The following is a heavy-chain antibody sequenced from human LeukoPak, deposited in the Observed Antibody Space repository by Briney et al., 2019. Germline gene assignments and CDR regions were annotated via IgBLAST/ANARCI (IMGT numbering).Heavy chain of an antibody. CDR2: ISGSGGST. J-gene: IGHJ6*04. CDR1: RFTLNSYA. D-gene: IGHD2-2*03. V-gene: IGHV3-23*01. CDR3: AKTGGHSSSASRLDKYGMDV. Sequence: PGGSLRLSRADSRFTLNSYAMRWVHQAPGKGLESVSAISGSGGSTYYADSVKGRFPPSRENSTNTLYLQIQSLGAHDNALYYWAKTGGHSSSASRLDKYGMDVWGKGTTLTVPS.